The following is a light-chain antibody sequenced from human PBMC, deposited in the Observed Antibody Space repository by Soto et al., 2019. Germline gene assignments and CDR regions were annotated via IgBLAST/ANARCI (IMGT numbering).Light chain of an antibody. V-gene: IGLV1-40*01. CDR2: GNS. CDR3: QSYDSSVSGYV. CDR1: SSNIGAGYD. J-gene: IGLJ1*01. Sequence: QSVLTQPPSVSGAPGQRVTISCTGSSSNIGAGYDVHWYQQLPGTAPKLLIYGNSNRPSGVPDRFSGSKSGTSASLAITGLKVEYEAEYYCQSYDSSVSGYVFGTGTKVTVL.